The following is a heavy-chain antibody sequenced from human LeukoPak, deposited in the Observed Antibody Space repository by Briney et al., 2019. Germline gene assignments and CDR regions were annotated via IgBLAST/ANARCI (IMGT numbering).Heavy chain of an antibody. CDR3: ANTPTSFDY. J-gene: IGHJ4*02. CDR1: GFTFSSYA. V-gene: IGHV3-30-3*01. D-gene: IGHD2-2*02. CDR2: ISYDGSNK. Sequence: GGSLRLSCAASGFTFSSYAMHWVRQAPGKGLEWVAVISYDGSNKYYADSVKGRFTISRDNSKNTLYLQMNSLRAEDTAVYYRANTPTSFDYWGQGTLVTVSS.